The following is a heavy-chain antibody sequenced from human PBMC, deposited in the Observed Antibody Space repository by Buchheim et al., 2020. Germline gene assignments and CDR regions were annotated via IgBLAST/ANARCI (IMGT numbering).Heavy chain of an antibody. CDR1: GYSFTSYW. Sequence: EVQLVQSGAEVKKPGESLKISCKGSGYSFTSYWIGRVRQMPGKGLEWMGIIYPGDSDTRYSPSFQGQVTISADKSISTAYLQWSSLKASGTAMYYCASTTDILTGYSLPYYYYGMDVWGQGTT. CDR3: ASTTDILTGYSLPYYYYGMDV. CDR2: IYPGDSDT. V-gene: IGHV5-51*01. D-gene: IGHD3-9*01. J-gene: IGHJ6*02.